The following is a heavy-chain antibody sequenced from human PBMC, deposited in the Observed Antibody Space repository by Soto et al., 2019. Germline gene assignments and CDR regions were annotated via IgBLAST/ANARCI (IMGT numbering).Heavy chain of an antibody. CDR1: GFTRVNYA. Sequence: LWRACVASGFTRVNYAMHWVRQAPEKGLEWVSGISWNSGSIGYADSVKGRFTISRDNAKNSLYLQMNSLRAEDMALYYCAKDVRFLEWLLGFDYWGQGTLVTVSS. D-gene: IGHD3-3*01. J-gene: IGHJ4*02. CDR3: AKDVRFLEWLLGFDY. V-gene: IGHV3-9*03. CDR2: ISWNSGSI.